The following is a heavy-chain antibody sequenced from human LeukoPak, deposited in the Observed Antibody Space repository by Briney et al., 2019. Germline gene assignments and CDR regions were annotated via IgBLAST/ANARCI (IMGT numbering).Heavy chain of an antibody. CDR1: GFTFSTYA. CDR3: AKGGSPSCYSSSGY. CDR2: ICGSDGSR. V-gene: IGHV3-23*01. Sequence: GGSLRLSCAASGFTFSTYAMSWVRQAPGKGLEWVSAICGSDGSRYYADSVKGRFTVSRDNSKNTLYLQMNSLRGEDTAVYYCAKGGSPSCYSSSGYWGQGTLVTVSS. D-gene: IGHD2-2*01. J-gene: IGHJ4*02.